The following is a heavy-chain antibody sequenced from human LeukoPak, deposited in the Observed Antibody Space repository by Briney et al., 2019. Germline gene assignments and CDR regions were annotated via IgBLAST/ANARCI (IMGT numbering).Heavy chain of an antibody. V-gene: IGHV1-2*02. J-gene: IGHJ4*02. CDR3: ARTPFLFYDSSGYQVDY. CDR1: GYTFTGYY. Sequence: ASVKVSCKASGYTFTGYYMHWVRQAPGQGLEWMGWINPNSGGTNYAQKFQGRVTMARDTSISTAYMELSRLRSDDTAVYYCARTPFLFYDSSGYQVDYWGQGTPVTVSS. CDR2: INPNSGGT. D-gene: IGHD3-22*01.